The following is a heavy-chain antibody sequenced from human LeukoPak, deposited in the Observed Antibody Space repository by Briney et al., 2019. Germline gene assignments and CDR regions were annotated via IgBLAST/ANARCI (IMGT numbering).Heavy chain of an antibody. J-gene: IGHJ1*01. V-gene: IGHV4-4*07. CDR1: GASISSSY. D-gene: IGHD3-22*01. Sequence: ETPCLTCTVSGASISSSYSTWIRQPAGEGLEWIGRISTGGGTTYNPSFKRRVTMLEDASKNQFSLNLTSVTAADTAVYYCARDQTYYVSSGYYYVTYFHHWGQGLLVIVSS. CDR3: ARDQTYYVSSGYYYVTYFHH. CDR2: ISTGGGT.